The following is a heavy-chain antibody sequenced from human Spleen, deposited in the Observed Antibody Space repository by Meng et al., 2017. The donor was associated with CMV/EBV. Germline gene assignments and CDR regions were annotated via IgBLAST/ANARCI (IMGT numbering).Heavy chain of an antibody. CDR3: ARGLVRAFDV. CDR1: GFTVSSNY. V-gene: IGHV3-53*01. Sequence: GGSLRLSCAASGFTVSSNYMSWVRQAPGKGLEWVSVIYTAGSTYYADSVKGRFTISRDTSKNTLYLQMNSLRAEDTAVYYCARGLVRAFDVWGQGTTVTVSS. J-gene: IGHJ3*01. D-gene: IGHD3-10*01. CDR2: IYTAGST.